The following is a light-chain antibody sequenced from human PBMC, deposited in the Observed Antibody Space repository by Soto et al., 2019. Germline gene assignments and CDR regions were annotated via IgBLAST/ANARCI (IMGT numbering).Light chain of an antibody. Sequence: DIQMTQSPSSLSASVGDRVTIACRASQSISSYLNWYQQKPGKAPKLLISAASSLQSGVPSRFRGSGSGTDFTLTISRLQPEDSATYYCQQIYSLPLTFGGGTKVEI. CDR2: AAS. J-gene: IGKJ4*01. V-gene: IGKV1-39*01. CDR1: QSISSY. CDR3: QQIYSLPLT.